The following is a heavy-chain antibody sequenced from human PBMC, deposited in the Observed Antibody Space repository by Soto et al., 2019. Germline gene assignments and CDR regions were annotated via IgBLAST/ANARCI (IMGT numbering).Heavy chain of an antibody. D-gene: IGHD2-15*01. V-gene: IGHV4-61*08. CDR3: ARGARSGGNCHCDH. Sequence: SETLSLTCTVSGGSISSGGYYWSWIRQHPGKGLEWIGYIYYSGSTTYNPSLNSRVTISVDTSKNQFSLKLSSVTAADTAVYYCARGARSGGNCHCDHWGQGTLVTVSS. CDR1: GGSISSGGYY. CDR2: IYYSGST. J-gene: IGHJ4*02.